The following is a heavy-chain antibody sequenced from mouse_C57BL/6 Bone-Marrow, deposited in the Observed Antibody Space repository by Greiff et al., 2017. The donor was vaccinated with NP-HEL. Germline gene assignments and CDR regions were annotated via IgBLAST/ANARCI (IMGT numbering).Heavy chain of an antibody. CDR2: IYPGSGST. CDR1: GYTFTSYW. CDR3: AREGYGDDGRAWFAY. V-gene: IGHV1-55*01. Sequence: QVQLQQPGAELVKPGASVKMSCKASGYTFTSYWITWVKQRPGQGLEWIGDIYPGSGSTNYNEKFKSKATLTVDTSSSTAYMQLSSLTSEDSAVYYCAREGYGDDGRAWFAYWGQGTLVTVSA. D-gene: IGHD2-2*01. J-gene: IGHJ3*01.